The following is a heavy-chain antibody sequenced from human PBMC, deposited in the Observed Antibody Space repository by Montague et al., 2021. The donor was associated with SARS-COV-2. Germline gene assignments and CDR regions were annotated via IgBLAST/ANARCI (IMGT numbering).Heavy chain of an antibody. J-gene: IGHJ2*01. CDR3: AREWGRGGDRYWYFDL. V-gene: IGHV4-31*03. D-gene: IGHD2-21*02. CDR2: IYYSGRT. CDR1: GGSITSGAYY. Sequence: TLSLTCNVSGGSITSGAYYWSWIRQHPGKGLEWIGYIYYSGRTFLNPSLKSRVTISVDTSNNQFSLKVTSVTAADTAVYYCAREWGRGGDRYWYFDLWGRGTLVTVFS.